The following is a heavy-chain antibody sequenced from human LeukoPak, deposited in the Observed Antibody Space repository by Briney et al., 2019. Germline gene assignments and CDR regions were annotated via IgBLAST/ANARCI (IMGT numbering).Heavy chain of an antibody. CDR1: GFTLSSYS. V-gene: IGHV3-48*02. Sequence: GGSLRLSCVASGFTLSSYSMNWVRQAPGKGLEWVSYISDTGSTIAYADSVKGRFTMSRDEAKNSLHLQMNSLRDEDTAVYYCTRRFDSWGQGVLVTVSS. J-gene: IGHJ4*02. CDR3: TRRFDS. CDR2: ISDTGSTI.